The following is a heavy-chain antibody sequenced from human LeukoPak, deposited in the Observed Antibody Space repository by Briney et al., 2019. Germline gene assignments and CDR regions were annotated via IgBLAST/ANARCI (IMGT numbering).Heavy chain of an antibody. Sequence: GGSLRLSCAAPAFTFSTYGMHWVRQAPGKGLEWVAFIRFDGSDAYYADSVKGRLTISRDNSKNTLFLQMHSLRAEDTAVYYCAKDGFDFWGAFPRYYYYVDVWGQGTTVPVSS. J-gene: IGHJ6*03. CDR2: IRFDGSDA. CDR3: AKDGFDFWGAFPRYYYYVDV. D-gene: IGHD3-3*01. CDR1: AFTFSTYG. V-gene: IGHV3-30*02.